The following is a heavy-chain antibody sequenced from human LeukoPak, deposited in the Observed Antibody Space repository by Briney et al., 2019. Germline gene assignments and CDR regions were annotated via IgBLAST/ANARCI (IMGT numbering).Heavy chain of an antibody. CDR2: IYHDGSI. D-gene: IGHD1-14*01. CDR3: ARLGVIGRTFDY. Sequence: SETLSLTCTVSGGSISSYYWSWIRQPPGEGLEWTATIYHDGSIYYNPSLKGRVIISLDTSKNQFSLTLTYVTAADTAVYYCARLGVIGRTFDYWGQGTLVTVSS. CDR1: GGSISSYY. J-gene: IGHJ4*02. V-gene: IGHV4-4*09.